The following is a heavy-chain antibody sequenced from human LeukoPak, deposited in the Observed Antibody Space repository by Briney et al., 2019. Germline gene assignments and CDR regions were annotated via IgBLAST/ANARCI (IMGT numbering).Heavy chain of an antibody. CDR2: IYYSGST. V-gene: IGHV4-59*01. D-gene: IGHD2-15*01. CDR1: GGSISSYY. Sequence: SETLSLTCTVSGGSISSYYWSWIRQPPGKGLQWIGYIYYSGSTNYNPSLKSRVTISVDTSKNQFSLKLSSVTATDTAVYYCAREVEGYCSGGSCYQSRYYYYYYMDVWGKGTTVTVSS. J-gene: IGHJ6*03. CDR3: AREVEGYCSGGSCYQSRYYYYYYMDV.